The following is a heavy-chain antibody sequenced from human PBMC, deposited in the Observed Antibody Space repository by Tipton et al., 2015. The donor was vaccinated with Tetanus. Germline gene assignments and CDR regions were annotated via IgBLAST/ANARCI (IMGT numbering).Heavy chain of an antibody. V-gene: IGHV4-59*01. Sequence: TLSLTCTVYGGDISDSYWSWIRQPPGKGLEWVGYIDDSGGTDYNPSLKSRVIISRHTSKKYFSLRLSGVTPAAAAVFYCVRFKSQLTATERFQYWCQGSLVTVPS. CDR2: IDDSGGT. D-gene: IGHD1-1*01. CDR3: VRFKSQLTATERFQY. J-gene: IGHJ4*02. CDR1: GGDISDSY.